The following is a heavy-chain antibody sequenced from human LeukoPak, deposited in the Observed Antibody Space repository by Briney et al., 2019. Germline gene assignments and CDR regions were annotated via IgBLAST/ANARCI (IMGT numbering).Heavy chain of an antibody. Sequence: GGSLRLSCAASGFTFSSYSMNWVRQAPGKGLEWVSSISSSSSYIYYADSVEGRFTISRDNAKNSLYLQMNSLRAEDTAVYYCARDDWILNDAFDIWGQGTMVTVSS. J-gene: IGHJ3*02. CDR3: ARDDWILNDAFDI. CDR1: GFTFSSYS. D-gene: IGHD3-9*01. V-gene: IGHV3-21*01. CDR2: ISSSSSYI.